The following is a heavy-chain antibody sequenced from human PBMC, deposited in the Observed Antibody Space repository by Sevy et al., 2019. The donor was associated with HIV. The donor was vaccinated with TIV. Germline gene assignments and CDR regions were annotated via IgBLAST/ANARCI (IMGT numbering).Heavy chain of an antibody. J-gene: IGHJ6*02. V-gene: IGHV3-30*18. Sequence: GGSLRLSCAASGFTFSTYGMHWVRQAQGKGLEWVAAISHDGSKKYYADSVKGRLTISRDNSKNTLFLQVNSLRAEDTAVFYCAKDLVRGNGCYLYGMDVWGQGATVTVSS. CDR3: AKDLVRGNGCYLYGMDV. CDR2: ISHDGSKK. D-gene: IGHD2-15*01. CDR1: GFTFSTYG.